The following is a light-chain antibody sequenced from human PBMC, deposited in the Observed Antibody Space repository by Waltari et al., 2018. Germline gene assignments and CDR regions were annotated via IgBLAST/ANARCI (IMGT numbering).Light chain of an antibody. CDR3: STWDDSLHGVV. J-gene: IGLJ2*01. Sequence: QSVLTQPPSASATPGQRVTISCSGSSSNIGSIAVNWYQQLPGAAPKLLIYINNQRPSGVPDRFSGSNSGTSASLAISGLQSEDEADYYCSTWDDSLHGVVFGGGTKLTVL. CDR1: SSNIGSIA. CDR2: INN. V-gene: IGLV1-44*01.